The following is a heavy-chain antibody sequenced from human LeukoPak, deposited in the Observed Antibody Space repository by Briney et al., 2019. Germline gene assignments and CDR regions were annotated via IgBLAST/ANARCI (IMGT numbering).Heavy chain of an antibody. V-gene: IGHV3-66*02. J-gene: IGHJ4*02. CDR2: INSADNT. Sequence: GGPLRLSCAASGFSVSAYYMSWVRHAPGQGLEWVSLINSADNTYYAESVKGRFTTSRDNSKNTVFLQMNRLRPEDTAMYYCARVSGYTSGHGAAYWGQGTLVTVSS. D-gene: IGHD5-12*01. CDR1: GFSVSAYY. CDR3: ARVSGYTSGHGAAY.